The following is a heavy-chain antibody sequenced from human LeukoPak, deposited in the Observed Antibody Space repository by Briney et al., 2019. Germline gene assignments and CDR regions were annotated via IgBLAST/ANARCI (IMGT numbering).Heavy chain of an antibody. CDR3: ARHGSGIAAAGPFDP. V-gene: IGHV4-30-2*03. CDR1: GGSISTGAFS. Sequence: SETLSLTCAVSGGSISTGAFSWYWLRQTPGQGPEWIGYIYSSGSSYYNPSLKSRVTISVDTSKNQFSLKLSSVTAADTAVYYCARHGSGIAAAGPFDPWGQGTLVTVSS. CDR2: IYSSGSS. D-gene: IGHD6-13*01. J-gene: IGHJ5*02.